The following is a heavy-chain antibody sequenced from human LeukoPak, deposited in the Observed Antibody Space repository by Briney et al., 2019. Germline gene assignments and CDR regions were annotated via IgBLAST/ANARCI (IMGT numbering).Heavy chain of an antibody. CDR2: INPLGGST. Sequence: ASVMVSCKASGYTFTSYYVHWVRQAPGQGLEWMGIINPLGGSTNYAQKFQGRVTMTRDTSTSTVYMELSSLRSEDTAVYYCARAHDFWSSPFDYWGQGTLVTVSS. CDR3: ARAHDFWSSPFDY. J-gene: IGHJ4*02. V-gene: IGHV1-46*01. CDR1: GYTFTSYY. D-gene: IGHD3-3*01.